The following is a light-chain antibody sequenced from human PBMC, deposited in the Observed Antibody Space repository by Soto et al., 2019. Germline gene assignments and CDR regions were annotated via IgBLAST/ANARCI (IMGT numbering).Light chain of an antibody. CDR3: QKYNSAPLT. Sequence: DIQMTQSPSSLSASVGDRVTITCRASQSISSYLNWYQQKPGKAPKLLIYDASSLQSGVPSRFSGSGSGTDFTLTISSLQPEDVATYYCQKYNSAPLTFGGGTKVEIK. CDR2: DAS. V-gene: IGKV1-39*01. J-gene: IGKJ4*01. CDR1: QSISSY.